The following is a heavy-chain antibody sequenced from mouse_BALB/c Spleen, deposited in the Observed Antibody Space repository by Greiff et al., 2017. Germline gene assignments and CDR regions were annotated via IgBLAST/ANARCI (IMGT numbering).Heavy chain of an antibody. CDR3: ARGTTRYFDV. V-gene: IGHV14-3*02. CDR2: IDPANGNT. D-gene: IGHD1-1*01. CDR1: GFNIKDTY. Sequence: VHVKQSGAELVKPGASVKLSCTASGFNIKDTYMHWVKQRPEQGLEWIGRIDPANGNTKYDPKFQGKATITADTSSNTAYLQLSSLTSEDTAVYYCARGTTRYFDVWGAGTTVTVSS. J-gene: IGHJ1*01.